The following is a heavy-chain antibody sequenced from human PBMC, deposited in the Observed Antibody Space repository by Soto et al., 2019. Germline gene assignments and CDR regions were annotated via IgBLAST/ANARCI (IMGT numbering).Heavy chain of an antibody. CDR3: ARRLVGKRDY. CDR2: INSDGRST. CDR1: GFTFSSYW. Sequence: EVQLVESGGGLVQPGGSLRLSCAASGFTFSSYWMHWVRQAPGKGLVWVSRINSDGRSTYYADSVKGRYTIPRDNAKNTLYQQRNSRSAEGTAVYDCARRLVGKRDYWGQGTLVTGSS. V-gene: IGHV3-74*01. D-gene: IGHD3-10*01. J-gene: IGHJ4*02.